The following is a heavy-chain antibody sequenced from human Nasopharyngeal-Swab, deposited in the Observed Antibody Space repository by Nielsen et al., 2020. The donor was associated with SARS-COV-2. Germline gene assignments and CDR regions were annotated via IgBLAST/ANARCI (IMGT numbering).Heavy chain of an antibody. CDR2: ISSSSSTI. Sequence: GESLKISCAASGFTFSSYSMNWVRQAPGKGLEWVSYISSSSSTIYYADSVKGRFTISRDNAKNSLYPQMNSLRAEDTAVYYCARDDSSPHVGAFDIWGQGTMVTVSS. CDR1: GFTFSSYS. D-gene: IGHD3-22*01. CDR3: ARDDSSPHVGAFDI. V-gene: IGHV3-48*04. J-gene: IGHJ3*02.